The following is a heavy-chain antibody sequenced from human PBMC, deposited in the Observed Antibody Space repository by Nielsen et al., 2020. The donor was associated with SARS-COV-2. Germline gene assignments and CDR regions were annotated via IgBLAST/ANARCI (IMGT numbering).Heavy chain of an antibody. D-gene: IGHD3-10*01. CDR2: IYYSGST. V-gene: IGHV4-61*01. Sequence: SETLSLTCTVSGGSVSSGSYYWSWIRQPPGKGLEWIGYIYYSGSTNYNPSLKSRVTISVDTSKNQFSLKLSSVTAADTAVYYCARDHFRGLYYYYGMDVWGQGTTVTVSS. J-gene: IGHJ6*02. CDR3: ARDHFRGLYYYYGMDV. CDR1: GGSVSSGSYY.